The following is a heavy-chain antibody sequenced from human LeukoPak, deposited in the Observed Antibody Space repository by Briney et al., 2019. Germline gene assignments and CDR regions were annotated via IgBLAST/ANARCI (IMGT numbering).Heavy chain of an antibody. Sequence: GGSLRLSCAASGFTFSGSALHWVRQASGKGLEWVGRIRSKANSYATAYAASVKGRFTISRDDSKNTAYLQMNSLKTEDTAVYYCTRHSYGSGSYLIERAFDIWGQGTMVTVSS. V-gene: IGHV3-73*01. D-gene: IGHD3-10*01. CDR3: TRHSYGSGSYLIERAFDI. CDR1: GFTFSGSA. J-gene: IGHJ3*02. CDR2: IRSKANSYAT.